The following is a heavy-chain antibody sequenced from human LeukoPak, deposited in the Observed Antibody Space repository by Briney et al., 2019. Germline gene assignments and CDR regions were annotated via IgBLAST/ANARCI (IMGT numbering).Heavy chain of an antibody. CDR1: GGSISSSSYY. CDR3: ARQAGWNDDFDH. V-gene: IGHV4-39*01. CDR2: IYYSGST. Sequence: SETLSLTCTVSGGSISSSSYYWGWIRQPPGKGLEWIGSIYYSGSTYYNPSLKSRVTISVDTSKNQFSLKLSSVTAADTAVYYCARQAGWNDDFDHWGQGTLVTVSS. D-gene: IGHD1-1*01. J-gene: IGHJ4*02.